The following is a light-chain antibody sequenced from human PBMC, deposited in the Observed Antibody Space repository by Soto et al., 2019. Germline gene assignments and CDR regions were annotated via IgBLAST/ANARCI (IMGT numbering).Light chain of an antibody. CDR2: SNN. CDR3: AAWDDSLNASV. J-gene: IGLJ1*01. V-gene: IGLV1-44*01. Sequence: QSVLTQSPSASGTPGQRVTISCSGRSSNIGTNTVNWYQQVPGTAPKLLVYSNNQRPSGVPDRFSGSKSGTSASLAISGLXSEDEADYYCAAWDDSLNASVFGTGTKVTVL. CDR1: SSNIGTNT.